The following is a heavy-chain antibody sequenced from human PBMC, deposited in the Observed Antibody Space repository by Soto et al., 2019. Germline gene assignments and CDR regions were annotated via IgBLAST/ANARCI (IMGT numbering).Heavy chain of an antibody. CDR3: AREMSYGGSSYYYYLDV. CDR1: GGTFSSYT. CDR2: IIPILGIA. J-gene: IGHJ6*03. D-gene: IGHD1-26*01. V-gene: IGHV1-69*04. Sequence: GASVKVSCKASGGTFSSYTISWVRQAPGQGLEWMGRIIPILGIANYAQKFQGRVTITADKSTSTAYMELSSLRSEDTAVYYCAREMSYGGSSYYYYLDVWGKGTTVTVSS.